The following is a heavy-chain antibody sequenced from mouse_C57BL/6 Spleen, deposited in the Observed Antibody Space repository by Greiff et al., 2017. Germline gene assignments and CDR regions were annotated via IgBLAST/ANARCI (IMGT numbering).Heavy chain of an antibody. CDR1: GFTFNTYA. CDR2: IRRKSSNYAS. D-gene: IGHD2-4*01. V-gene: IGHV10-3*01. CDR3: VRWNEDYPCYFDY. J-gene: IGHJ2*01. Sequence: VNLVESGGSLLQPKGSLKLSCAPSGFTFNTYAMTWDRQAPGRGLEWVARIRRKSSNYASYYADSVKNRITNSRDDSQSMLYLLMNNLKTEDTAIDYCVRWNEDYPCYFDYWGQGTTLTVSS.